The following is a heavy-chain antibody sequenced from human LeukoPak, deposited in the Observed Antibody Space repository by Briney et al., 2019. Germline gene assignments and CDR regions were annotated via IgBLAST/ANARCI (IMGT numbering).Heavy chain of an antibody. J-gene: IGHJ4*02. CDR2: INAGNGNT. CDR1: GYTFTSYA. V-gene: IGHV1-3*01. CDR3: ARVKDILTGYYRYFDY. D-gene: IGHD3-9*01. Sequence: GASVKVSCKASGYTFTSYAMHWVRQAPGQRLEWVGWINAGNGNTKYSQKFQGRVTITRDTSASTAYMELSSLRSEDTAVYYCARVKDILTGYYRYFDYWGQGTLVTVSS.